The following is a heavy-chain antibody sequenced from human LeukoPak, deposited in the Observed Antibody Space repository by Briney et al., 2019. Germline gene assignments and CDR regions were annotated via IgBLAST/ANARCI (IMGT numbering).Heavy chain of an antibody. Sequence: GGSLRLSCAASGFTFSTYAMNWVRQAPGKGLEWVSYINSRSGPIYYADSVKGRFTISRDNVKNSLYLQMNSLRAEDTAVYYCARDDPYSSFDYWGQGTLVTVSS. V-gene: IGHV3-48*01. CDR1: GFTFSTYA. CDR2: INSRSGPI. D-gene: IGHD4-11*01. J-gene: IGHJ4*02. CDR3: ARDDPYSSFDY.